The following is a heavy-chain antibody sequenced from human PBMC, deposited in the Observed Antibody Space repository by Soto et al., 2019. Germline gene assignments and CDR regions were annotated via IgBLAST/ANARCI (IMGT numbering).Heavy chain of an antibody. CDR1: GTIFRSYT. D-gene: IGHD3-16*01. J-gene: IGHJ6*02. CDR3: ARGLGGRMDD. Sequence: QVQLVQSGAEVKKPGSSVRVSCKASGTIFRSYTISWVRQAPGQGLEWMGRIIPLLGETNSAQKFQGRVTLTADKSTNTAYMELNSLRLEDTAVYYCARGLGGRMDDWGQGTTVTVSS. V-gene: IGHV1-69*08. CDR2: IIPLLGET.